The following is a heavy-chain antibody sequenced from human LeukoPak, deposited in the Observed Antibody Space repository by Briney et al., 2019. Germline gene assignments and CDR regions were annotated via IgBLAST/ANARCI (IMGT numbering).Heavy chain of an antibody. CDR2: IYHSGST. Sequence: SQTLSLTCAVSGGSISSGGYSWSWIRQPPGKGLEWIGYIYHSGSTYYNPSLKSRVTISVDRSKNQFSLKLSSVTAADTAVYYCARVGGVLLGYFDYWGQGTLVTVSS. CDR1: GGSISSGGYS. CDR3: ARVGGVLLGYFDY. V-gene: IGHV4-30-2*01. D-gene: IGHD2-8*02. J-gene: IGHJ4*02.